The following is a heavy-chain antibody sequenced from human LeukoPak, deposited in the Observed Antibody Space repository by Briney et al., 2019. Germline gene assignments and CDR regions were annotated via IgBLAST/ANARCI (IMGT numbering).Heavy chain of an antibody. D-gene: IGHD6-19*01. V-gene: IGHV4-39*01. CDR2: IYYSGST. CDR3: ARIPTNAVPSDHNGFDI. J-gene: IGHJ3*02. CDR1: GGSIGSTNYY. Sequence: PSETLSLTCTVSGGSIGSTNYYWGWIRQPPGKGLEWIANIYYSGSTYYNPSLKSRVTISVDTSKNQFSLRLNSVTAAETSIYYCARIPTNAVPSDHNGFDIWGQGAMLTVSS.